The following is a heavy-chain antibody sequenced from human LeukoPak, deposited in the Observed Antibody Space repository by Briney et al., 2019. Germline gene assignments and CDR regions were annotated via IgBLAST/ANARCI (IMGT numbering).Heavy chain of an antibody. D-gene: IGHD2-15*01. CDR1: GFTVSSNY. CDR3: ARESVVGAPDY. CDR2: IYSGGST. J-gene: IGHJ4*02. V-gene: IGHV3-66*01. Sequence: PGGSLRLSCAASGFTVSSNYMSWVRQAPGKGLEWVSVIYSGGSTYYADSAKGRFTISRDNSKNTLYLQMTSLRAEDTAVYYCARESVVGAPDYWGQGTLVTVSS.